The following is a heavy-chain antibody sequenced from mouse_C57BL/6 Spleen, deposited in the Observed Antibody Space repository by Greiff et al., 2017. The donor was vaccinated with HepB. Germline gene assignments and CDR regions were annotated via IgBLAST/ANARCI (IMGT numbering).Heavy chain of an antibody. CDR3: ARDYDYYFDY. J-gene: IGHJ4*01. V-gene: IGHV1-54*01. CDR2: INPGSGGT. Sequence: QVQLQQSGAELVRPGTSVKVSCKASGYAFTNYLIEWVKQRPGQGLEWIGVINPGSGGTNYNEKFKGKATLTADKSSSTAYMQLSSLTSEDSAVYFCARDYDYYFDYWGQGTSVTVSS. CDR1: GYAFTNYL. D-gene: IGHD2-4*01.